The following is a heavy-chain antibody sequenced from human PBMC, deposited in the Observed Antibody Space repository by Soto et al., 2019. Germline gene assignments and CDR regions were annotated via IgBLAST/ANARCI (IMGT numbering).Heavy chain of an antibody. J-gene: IGHJ6*02. CDR1: GYTFTGYF. CDR2: INANSGGT. CDR3: ARGPWQLGDGMDV. V-gene: IGHV1-2*02. Sequence: ASVKVSCKASGYTFTGYFIHWVRQAPGQGLEWMGWINANSGGTNYAQQFQDRVTMTRDTSITTLYMELSRLISDDTAVYYCARGPWQLGDGMDVWGLGTTVTVSS. D-gene: IGHD6-6*01.